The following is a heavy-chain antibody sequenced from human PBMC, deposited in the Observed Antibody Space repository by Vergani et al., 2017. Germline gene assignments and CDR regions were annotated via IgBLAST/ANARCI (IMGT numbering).Heavy chain of an antibody. V-gene: IGHV3-9*01. Sequence: VQLVESGGGLVKPGGSLRLSCAASGFTFSSYSMHWVRQAPGKGLEWVSGISWKSGSTGYADSVKGRFTISRDNAKNSLYLQMNSLRAEDTALYYCAKDKWYRADYYYYGMDVWGQGTTVTVSS. J-gene: IGHJ6*02. CDR3: AKDKWYRADYYYYGMDV. D-gene: IGHD2-8*01. CDR1: GFTFSSYS. CDR2: ISWKSGST.